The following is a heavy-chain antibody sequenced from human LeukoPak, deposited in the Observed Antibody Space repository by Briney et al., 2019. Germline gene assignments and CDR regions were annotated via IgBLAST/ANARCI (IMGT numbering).Heavy chain of an antibody. CDR3: ARDRYSPNYYYMDV. Sequence: QPGGSLRLSCAASGFTFSIHGMHWVRQAPGKGLEWLSYISYDGSNIQYADSVRGRFTISRDNAKNSLYLQMNSLRAEDTAVYYCARDRYSPNYYYMDVWGKGTTVTVSS. D-gene: IGHD2-21*01. CDR2: ISYDGSNI. V-gene: IGHV3-30*02. CDR1: GFTFSIHG. J-gene: IGHJ6*03.